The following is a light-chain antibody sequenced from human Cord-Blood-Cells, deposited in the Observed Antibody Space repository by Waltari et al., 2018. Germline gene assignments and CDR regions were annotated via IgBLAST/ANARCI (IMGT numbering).Light chain of an antibody. CDR2: EVS. CDR1: SSDVGGYNY. J-gene: IGLJ3*02. V-gene: IGLV2-14*01. Sequence: QSALTQPASVSWSPGQSITISCTGTSSDVGGYNYVPWYQQHPGKAPKPMIYEVSNRTSGVSNRFSGSKSGNTASLTIFGLQAEDEADYYCSSYTSSSTLWVFGGGTKLTVL. CDR3: SSYTSSSTLWV.